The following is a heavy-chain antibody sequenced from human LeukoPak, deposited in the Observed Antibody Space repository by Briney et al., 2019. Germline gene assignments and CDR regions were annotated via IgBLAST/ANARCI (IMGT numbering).Heavy chain of an antibody. CDR3: ANQGSGYYTFDY. CDR1: GFTFSSYA. D-gene: IGHD3-22*01. CDR2: ISGSGGTT. V-gene: IGHV3-23*01. J-gene: IGHJ4*02. Sequence: PRGSLRLSCAASGFTFSSYAMSWVRQAPGKGLEWVSAISGSGGTTYYADSVKGRFTISRDNSKNTLYLQMNSLRAEDTAVYYCANQGSGYYTFDYWGQGTLVTVSS.